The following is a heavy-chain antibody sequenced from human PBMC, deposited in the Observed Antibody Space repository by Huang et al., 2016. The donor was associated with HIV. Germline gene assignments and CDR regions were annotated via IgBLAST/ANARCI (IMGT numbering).Heavy chain of an antibody. V-gene: IGHV1-2*02. Sequence: QVQLVQSGAEVKKPGASAKVSCKASGYTFTGYYMHWVRQAPGQGLEWMGWINPSSGGTNYAQKFQGRVTMTRDTSSSTAYMELSRLRSDDTAVYYCAAGVVPAADYYYYYGMDVWGQGTTVTVSS. D-gene: IGHD2-2*01. CDR3: AAGVVPAADYYYYYGMDV. CDR2: INPSSGGT. CDR1: GYTFTGYY. J-gene: IGHJ6*02.